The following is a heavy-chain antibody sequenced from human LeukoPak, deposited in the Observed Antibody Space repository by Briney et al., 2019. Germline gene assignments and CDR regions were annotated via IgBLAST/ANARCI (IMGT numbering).Heavy chain of an antibody. CDR2: IRAYNGNT. CDR3: ARDQGGSYYYY. D-gene: IGHD3-16*01. V-gene: IGHV1-18*04. Sequence: ASVKVSCKASGYTFTGYYMHWVRQAPGQGLEWMGWIRAYNGNTNYAQKLQGRVTMTTDTSTSTAYMELRSLRSGDTAVYYCARDQGGSYYYYWGQGTLVTVSS. CDR1: GYTFTGYY. J-gene: IGHJ4*02.